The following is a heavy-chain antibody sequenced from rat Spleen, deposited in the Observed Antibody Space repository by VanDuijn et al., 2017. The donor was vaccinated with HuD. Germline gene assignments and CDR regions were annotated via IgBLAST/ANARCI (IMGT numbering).Heavy chain of an antibody. CDR1: GFNFNDYW. V-gene: IGHV5-58*01. CDR3: ARPSNWELYFDY. Sequence: EVRLVESGGGLVQPGRSLKLSCAASGFNFNDYWMGWVRQAPGKGLEWVSSINPDGTTTYYPDSVKGRFTISRDNAENTVYLQMNSLRSEDTATYYCARPSNWELYFDYWGQGVMVTVSS. D-gene: IGHD5-1*01. J-gene: IGHJ2*01. CDR2: INPDGTTT.